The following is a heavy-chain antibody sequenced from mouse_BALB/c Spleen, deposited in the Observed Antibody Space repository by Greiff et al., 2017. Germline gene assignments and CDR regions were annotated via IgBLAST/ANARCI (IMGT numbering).Heavy chain of an antibody. CDR2: ISSGSSTI. CDR3: ARWKLPYAMDY. V-gene: IGHV5-17*02. J-gene: IGHJ4*01. Sequence: EVQGVESGGGLVQPGGSRKLSCAASGFTFSSFGMHWVRQAPEKGLEWVAYISSGSSTIYYADTVKGRFTISRDNPKNTLFLQMTSLRSEDTAMYYCARWKLPYAMDYWGQGTSVTVSS. CDR1: GFTFSSFG. D-gene: IGHD2-1*01.